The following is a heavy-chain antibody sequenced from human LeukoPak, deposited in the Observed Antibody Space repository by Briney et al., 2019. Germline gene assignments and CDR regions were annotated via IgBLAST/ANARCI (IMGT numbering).Heavy chain of an antibody. Sequence: ASVRVSCKASGYTFTTYGFNWVRQAPGQGLEWVGWISADSRYTNEAQKFQGRVTLTTDTSTSTAYMDLRSLRSEDTAVYYCATARFGGNDAFDIWGQGTMVTVSS. V-gene: IGHV1-18*01. CDR1: GYTFTTYG. CDR2: ISADSRYT. D-gene: IGHD3-10*01. J-gene: IGHJ3*02. CDR3: ATARFGGNDAFDI.